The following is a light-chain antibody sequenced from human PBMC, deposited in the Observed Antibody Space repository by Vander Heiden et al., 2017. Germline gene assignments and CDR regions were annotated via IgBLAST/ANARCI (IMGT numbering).Light chain of an antibody. J-gene: IGKJ2*01. CDR1: QRVSSN. V-gene: IGKV3-15*01. CDR2: GAS. Sequence: IVMTQSPATLSVSPGERATLSCRASQRVSSNLAWYQQKPGQAPRLLIYGASTRATGSPARCSGSGSGTEFTLTISSLQSEDFAVYYCQQYNNWPPYTFGQGTKLEIK. CDR3: QQYNNWPPYT.